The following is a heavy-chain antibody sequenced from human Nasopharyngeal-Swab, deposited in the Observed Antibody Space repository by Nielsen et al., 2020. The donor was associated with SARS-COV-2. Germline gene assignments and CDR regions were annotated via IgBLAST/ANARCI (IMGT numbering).Heavy chain of an antibody. V-gene: IGHV1-3*01. CDR1: GYTFTSYA. CDR3: ARDLLLTILSSDYGMDV. Sequence: ASVKVSCKASGYTFTSYAIHWVRQAPGQRLEWMGWINAGNGNTKYSQKFQGRVTITRDTSASTAYMELSSLRSEDTAVYYCARDLLLTILSSDYGMDVWGQGTTVTVSS. D-gene: IGHD5/OR15-5a*01. CDR2: INAGNGNT. J-gene: IGHJ6*02.